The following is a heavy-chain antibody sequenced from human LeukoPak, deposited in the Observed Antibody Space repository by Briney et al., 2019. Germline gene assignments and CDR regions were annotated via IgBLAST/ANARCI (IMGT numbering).Heavy chain of an antibody. CDR1: GGSISSGSYY. Sequence: SQTLSLTCTVSGGSISSGSYYWSWIRQPAGKGLEWIGRIYSSGSTNYNPSLKSRVTISVDTSKNQFSLKLSSVTAADTAVYYCARISRGVSGSGQNYYYYYYMDVWGKGTTVTVSS. J-gene: IGHJ6*03. CDR2: IYSSGST. D-gene: IGHD3-10*01. CDR3: ARISRGVSGSGQNYYYYYYMDV. V-gene: IGHV4-61*02.